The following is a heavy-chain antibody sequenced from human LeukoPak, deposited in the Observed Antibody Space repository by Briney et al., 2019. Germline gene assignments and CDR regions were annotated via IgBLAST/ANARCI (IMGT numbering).Heavy chain of an antibody. CDR3: ARDLVEMATTGSRRFDP. CDR2: IYYSGST. J-gene: IGHJ5*02. D-gene: IGHD5-24*01. CDR1: GGSISSYY. Sequence: SETLSLTCTVSGGSISSYYWSWIRQPPGKGLEWIGYIYYSGSTNYNPSFKSRVTISVDTSKNQFSLKLSSVTAADTAVYYCARDLVEMATTGSRRFDPWGQGTLVTVSS. V-gene: IGHV4-59*01.